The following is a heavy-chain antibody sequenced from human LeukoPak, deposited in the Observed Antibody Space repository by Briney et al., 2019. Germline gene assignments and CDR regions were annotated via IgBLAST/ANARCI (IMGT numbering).Heavy chain of an antibody. Sequence: PSETLSLTCTVSGGSISSYYWSWIRQPPGKGLEWVGYIYYSGSTNYNPSLKSRVTISVDTSKNQFSLKLSSVTAADTAVYYCARCYDFWSGYTFDIWGQGTVVTVSS. CDR3: ARCYDFWSGYTFDI. D-gene: IGHD3-3*01. CDR1: GGSISSYY. J-gene: IGHJ3*02. V-gene: IGHV4-59*01. CDR2: IYYSGST.